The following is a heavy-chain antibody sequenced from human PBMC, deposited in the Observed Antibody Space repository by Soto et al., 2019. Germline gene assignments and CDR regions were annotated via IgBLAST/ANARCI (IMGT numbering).Heavy chain of an antibody. V-gene: IGHV3-66*01. J-gene: IGHJ4*02. D-gene: IGHD3-3*01. CDR2: IYSGGST. CDR1: GFTVSSNY. Sequence: EVQLVESGGGLVQPGGSLRLSCAASGFTVSSNYMSWVRQAPGKGLEWVSVIYSGGSTYYADSVKGRFTISRDNSKNTLYLQMNSLRAEDTAVYYCARVTPLRGIYDFWSGPPGGYFDYWGQGTLVTVSS. CDR3: ARVTPLRGIYDFWSGPPGGYFDY.